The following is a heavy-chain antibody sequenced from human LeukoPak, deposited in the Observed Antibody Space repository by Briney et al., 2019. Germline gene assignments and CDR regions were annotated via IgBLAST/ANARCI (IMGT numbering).Heavy chain of an antibody. CDR3: AKEIYYYDSSAQTLDY. J-gene: IGHJ4*02. D-gene: IGHD3-22*01. V-gene: IGHV3-23*01. Sequence: PGGSLTLSCTASSFTFSNYALSWVRQAPGKGLEWVSAISGSAEHTYYADSVKGRFTISRDNSKNTLYLQMNSLRAEDTAVYYCAKEIYYYDSSAQTLDYWGQGTLVTVSS. CDR2: ISGSAEHT. CDR1: SFTFSNYA.